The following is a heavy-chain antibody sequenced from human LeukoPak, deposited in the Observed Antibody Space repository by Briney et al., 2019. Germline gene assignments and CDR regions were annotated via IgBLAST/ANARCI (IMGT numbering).Heavy chain of an antibody. J-gene: IGHJ4*02. D-gene: IGHD1-26*01. CDR3: AREGRGAFFDR. CDR2: IDPDGSSA. Sequence: TGGSLKLSCAASGFTFNSYWIHWVRQAPGKGPVWVARIDPDGSSALYADSVRGRFTISRDNAKNTLYLQMNSLRVEDSAVYFCAREGRGAFFDRWGQGSLVTVSS. V-gene: IGHV3-74*01. CDR1: GFTFNSYW.